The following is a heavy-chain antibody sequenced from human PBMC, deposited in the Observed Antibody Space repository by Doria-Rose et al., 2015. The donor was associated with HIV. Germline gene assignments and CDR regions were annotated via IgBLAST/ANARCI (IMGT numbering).Heavy chain of an antibody. J-gene: IGHJ4*02. CDR2: KFSDDER. V-gene: IGHV2-26*01. D-gene: IGHD6-13*01. CDR3: ARIKSSRWYHKYYFDF. Sequence: ESGPVLVKPTETLTLTCTVSGVSLSSPGMGVSWIRQPPGKALEWLANKFSDDERSYTTSLTSRLIISRGTSKSQVVLTMTDMDPVDTATYYCARIKSSRWYHKYYFDFWGQGTLVIVSA. CDR1: GVSLSSPGMG.